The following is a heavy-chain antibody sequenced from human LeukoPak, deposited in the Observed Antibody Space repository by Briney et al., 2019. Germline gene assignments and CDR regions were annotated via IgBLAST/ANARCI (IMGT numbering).Heavy chain of an antibody. J-gene: IGHJ6*04. Sequence: SVKVSCKASGGTFSSYAISWVRQAPGQGLEWMGRIIPIFGIANYAQKFQGRVTITADKSTSTAYMELSSLRAEDTAVYYCARYPVRGVIAPYYYYYGMDVRGKGTTVTVSS. D-gene: IGHD3-10*01. CDR1: GGTFSSYA. CDR3: ARYPVRGVIAPYYYYYGMDV. CDR2: IIPIFGIA. V-gene: IGHV1-69*04.